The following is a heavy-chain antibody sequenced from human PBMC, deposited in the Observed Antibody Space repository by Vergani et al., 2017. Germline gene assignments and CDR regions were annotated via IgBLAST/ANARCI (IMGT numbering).Heavy chain of an antibody. J-gene: IGHJ4*02. V-gene: IGHV3-7*01. CDR2: IKQDGSEK. CDR1: RFTFSSYA. CDR3: ARGRIAAAGTVRYFDY. D-gene: IGHD6-13*01. Sequence: EVQLVESGGGLVQPGGSLRLSCAASRFTFSSYAMSWVRQAPGKGLEWVANIKQDGSEKYYVDSVKGRFTISRDNAKNSLYLQMNSLRAEDTAVYYCARGRIAAAGTVRYFDYWGQGTLVTVSS.